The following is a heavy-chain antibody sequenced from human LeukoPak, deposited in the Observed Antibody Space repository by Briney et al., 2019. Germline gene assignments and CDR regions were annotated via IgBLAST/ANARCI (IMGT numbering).Heavy chain of an antibody. D-gene: IGHD6-13*01. V-gene: IGHV3-21*01. CDR3: AREEYSSSWYGWFDP. Sequence: KTGGSLRLSCAATGFTFSSYSMNWVRQAPGKGLEWVSPISSSSSYIYYADSVKGRFTISRDNAKNSLYLQMNSLRAEDTAVYYCAREEYSSSWYGWFDPWGQGTLVTVSS. CDR2: ISSSSSYI. CDR1: GFTFSSYS. J-gene: IGHJ5*02.